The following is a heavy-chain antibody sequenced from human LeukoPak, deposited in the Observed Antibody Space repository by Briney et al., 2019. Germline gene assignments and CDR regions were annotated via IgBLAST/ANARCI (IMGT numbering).Heavy chain of an antibody. Sequence: GGSLRLSCAASGFTFSNYEFNWVRQAPGKGPEWVSYISSSGRNIYYADSVKGRFTISRDNAKNSLYLQMNSLRAEDTAVYYCARDLVQLWSKDYWGQGTLVTVSS. CDR1: GFTFSNYE. J-gene: IGHJ4*02. CDR3: ARDLVQLWSKDY. V-gene: IGHV3-48*03. CDR2: ISSSGRNI. D-gene: IGHD5-18*01.